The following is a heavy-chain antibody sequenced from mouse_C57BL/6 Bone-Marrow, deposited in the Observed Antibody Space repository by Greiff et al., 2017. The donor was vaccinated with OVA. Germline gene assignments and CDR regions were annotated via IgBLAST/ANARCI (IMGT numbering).Heavy chain of an antibody. CDR1: GYTFTNYW. CDR3: ARLVWLLRSYYFDY. D-gene: IGHD1-1*01. CDR2: IYPGGGYT. Sequence: VKLMESGAELVRPGTSVKMSCKASGYTFTNYWIGWAKQRPGHGLEWIGDIYPGGGYTNYNEKFKGKATLTADKSSSTAYMQFSSLTSEDSAIYYCARLVWLLRSYYFDYWGQGTTLTVSS. J-gene: IGHJ2*01. V-gene: IGHV1-63*01.